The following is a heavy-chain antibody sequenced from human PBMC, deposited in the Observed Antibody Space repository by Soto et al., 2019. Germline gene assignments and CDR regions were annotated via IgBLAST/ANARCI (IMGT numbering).Heavy chain of an antibody. J-gene: IGHJ6*02. V-gene: IGHV3-23*01. CDR3: AKVGGYSFAYDNYNAMEV. CDR1: GFPFTSHG. D-gene: IGHD5-18*01. CDR2: ISGIGKNT. Sequence: GSLSLSCASSGFPFTSHGMSWVRQAPWKGLEWVSGISGIGKNTYYADSVKGRFSISRDNSKNTLYLQMNSLRAEDTALYYCAKVGGYSFAYDNYNAMEVLGQGTTVSFSS.